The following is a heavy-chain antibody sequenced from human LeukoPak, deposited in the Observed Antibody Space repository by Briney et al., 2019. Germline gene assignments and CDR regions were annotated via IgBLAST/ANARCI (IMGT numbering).Heavy chain of an antibody. D-gene: IGHD3-22*01. CDR3: AAYYDSSGYGPHDAFDI. Sequence: GGSLRLSCAASGFTVSSNHMNWVRQAPGKGLEWVPRINSDGSSTSYADSVKGRFTISRDNAKNTLYLQMNSLRAEDTAVYYCAAYYDSSGYGPHDAFDIWGQGTMVTVSS. CDR1: GFTVSSNH. CDR2: INSDGSST. J-gene: IGHJ3*02. V-gene: IGHV3-74*01.